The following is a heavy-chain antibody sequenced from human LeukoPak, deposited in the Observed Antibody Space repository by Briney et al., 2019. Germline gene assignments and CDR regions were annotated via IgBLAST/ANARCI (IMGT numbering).Heavy chain of an antibody. CDR1: GGTFSSYA. CDR2: IIPIFGTA. Sequence: SVKVSCTASGGTFSSYAISWVRQAPGQGLEWMGGIIPIFGTANYAQKFQGRVTITADESTSTAYMELSSLRPEGTAVYYCARDGSGAFDIWGQGTMVTVSS. J-gene: IGHJ3*02. V-gene: IGHV1-69*13. CDR3: ARDGSGAFDI. D-gene: IGHD3-10*01.